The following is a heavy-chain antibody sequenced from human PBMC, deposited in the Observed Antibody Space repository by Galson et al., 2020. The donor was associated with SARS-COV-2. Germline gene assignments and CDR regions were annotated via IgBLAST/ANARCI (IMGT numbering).Heavy chain of an antibody. Sequence: TGGSLRLSCAASGFTFSTYDMNWVRQAPGKGLEWVSYISGRTSTIYYADSVKGRFTISRDNAKNSLFLQMNSLRAEDTAVYYCARDGPADYDDESGYSDDAFDIWGQGTMVTVSS. CDR2: ISGRTSTI. V-gene: IGHV3-48*03. CDR3: ARDGPADYDDESGYSDDAFDI. D-gene: IGHD3-22*01. CDR1: GFTFSTYD. J-gene: IGHJ3*02.